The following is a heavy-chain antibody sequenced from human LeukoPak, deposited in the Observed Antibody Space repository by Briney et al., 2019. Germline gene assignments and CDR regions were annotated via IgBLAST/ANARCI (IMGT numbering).Heavy chain of an antibody. CDR2: MWYDGSNK. Sequence: GGSLRLSCAASGFTFSSYGMHWVRQAPGKGLEWVAVMWYDGSNKYYADSVKGRFTISRDNSKNTLYLQMNSLRAEDTAVYYCARAPLKLGYCSSTSSHMLDYWGQGTLVTVSS. D-gene: IGHD2-2*01. CDR3: ARAPLKLGYCSSTSSHMLDY. CDR1: GFTFSSYG. V-gene: IGHV3-33*08. J-gene: IGHJ4*02.